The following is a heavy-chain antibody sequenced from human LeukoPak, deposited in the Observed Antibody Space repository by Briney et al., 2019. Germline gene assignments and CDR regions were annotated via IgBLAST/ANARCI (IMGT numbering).Heavy chain of an antibody. CDR3: ARGGSSSWTGGPFDY. CDR1: GGPIRSYY. J-gene: IGHJ4*02. Sequence: PSETLSLTCTVSGGPIRSYYWSWIRQSPGKGLEWIGYIYYRGSTNYNPSLKSRVNISVDTSKNQFPLKLSSVTAADTAVYYCARGGSSSWTGGPFDYWGQGTLVTVSS. D-gene: IGHD6-13*01. V-gene: IGHV4-59*01. CDR2: IYYRGST.